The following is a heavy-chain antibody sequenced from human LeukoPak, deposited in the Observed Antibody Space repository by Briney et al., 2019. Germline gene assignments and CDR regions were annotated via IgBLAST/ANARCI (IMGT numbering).Heavy chain of an antibody. V-gene: IGHV4-59*01. Sequence: SETLSLTCTVSGGSIISYYWSWIRQPPGKGLEWIGYIYYSGITNYNPSLKSRVTISVDTSKKQFSLKLSSVTAADTAVYYCARSADDILTGYYVFDYWGQGTLVTVSS. J-gene: IGHJ4*02. CDR2: IYYSGIT. D-gene: IGHD3-9*01. CDR3: ARSADDILTGYYVFDY. CDR1: GGSIISYY.